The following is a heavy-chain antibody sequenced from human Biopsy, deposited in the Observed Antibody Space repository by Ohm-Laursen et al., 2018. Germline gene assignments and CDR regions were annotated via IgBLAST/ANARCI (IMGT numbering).Heavy chain of an antibody. J-gene: IGHJ4*02. Sequence: SDTLSLTCSVSGGSIDFKYWTWIRQSADKGLEWIGRITPTGVTHYNPSLESRVTMSLDTSKKLFSLKLSSVTAADTAMDYCARELMEYYDSSGYFDHWGQGSLVTVSS. D-gene: IGHD3-22*01. V-gene: IGHV4-4*07. CDR2: ITPTGVT. CDR1: GGSIDFKY. CDR3: ARELMEYYDSSGYFDH.